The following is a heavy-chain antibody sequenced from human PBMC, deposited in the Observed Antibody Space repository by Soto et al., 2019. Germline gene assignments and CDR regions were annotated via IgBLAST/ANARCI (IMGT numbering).Heavy chain of an antibody. D-gene: IGHD3-16*01. CDR1: GGSISSYY. CDR2: IYYSGST. CDR3: ARRWGSAFDI. V-gene: IGHV4-59*08. Sequence: TLSLTCTVSGGSISSYYWSWIRQPPGKGLEWIGYIYYSGSTNYNPSLKSRVTISVDTSKNQFSLKLSSVTAADTAVYYCARRWGSAFDIWGQGTMVTVSS. J-gene: IGHJ3*02.